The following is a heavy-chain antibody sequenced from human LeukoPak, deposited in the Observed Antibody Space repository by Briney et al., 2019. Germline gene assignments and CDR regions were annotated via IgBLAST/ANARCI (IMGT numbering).Heavy chain of an antibody. CDR2: ISVSGGST. J-gene: IGHJ4*02. CDR1: GFTFSSYA. Sequence: PGGSLRLSCAASGFTFSSYAMSWVRQAPGKGLERVSLISVSGGSTYYADSVKGRFTISRDNAKNSVYLQMNSLRAEDTAMYYCARSTAGLDYWGQGTLVTVSS. D-gene: IGHD4-11*01. CDR3: ARSTAGLDY. V-gene: IGHV3-23*01.